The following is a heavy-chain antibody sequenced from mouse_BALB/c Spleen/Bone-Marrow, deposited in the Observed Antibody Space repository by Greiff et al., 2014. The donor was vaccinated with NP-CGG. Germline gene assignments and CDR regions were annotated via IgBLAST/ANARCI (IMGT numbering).Heavy chain of an antibody. CDR1: GYTFTSYY. J-gene: IGHJ3*01. CDR2: IYPGNVDT. Sequence: QLQQSGPELVKPGASVRISCKASGYTFTSYYIHWVKQRPGQGLEWIGWIYPGNVDTKYNEKFKGKATLTADKSSSTAYMQLSSLTSEDSAVYFCARGGSANWEGFAYWGQGTLVTVSA. D-gene: IGHD4-1*01. V-gene: IGHV1S56*01. CDR3: ARGGSANWEGFAY.